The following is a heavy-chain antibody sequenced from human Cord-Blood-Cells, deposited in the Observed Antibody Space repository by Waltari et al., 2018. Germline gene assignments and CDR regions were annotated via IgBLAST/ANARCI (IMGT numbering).Heavy chain of an antibody. CDR3: ARDRRMIGGSSFNWFDP. V-gene: IGHV1-18*01. CDR2: ISAYNGKT. Sequence: QVQLVQSGAAVKTPGASVKVSCEASGYTFTSHGISWLRQAPRRGLEWMGWISAYNGKTNYAQKIQGRVTMTTDTSTSTAYMELRSLRSDDTAVYYCARDRRMIGGSSFNWFDPWGQGTLVTVSS. CDR1: GYTFTSHG. D-gene: IGHD6-13*01. J-gene: IGHJ5*02.